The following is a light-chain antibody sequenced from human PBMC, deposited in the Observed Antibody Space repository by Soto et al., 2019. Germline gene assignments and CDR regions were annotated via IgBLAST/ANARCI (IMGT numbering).Light chain of an antibody. CDR3: QQYNNWWT. V-gene: IGKV3-15*01. CDR2: GAS. J-gene: IGKJ1*01. Sequence: EIVMTQSPATLSASPGERATISCRASQSVSNNLAWYHQKPGQAPRLLIYGASTRATGIPARFSGSGSGTEFTLTISSLPPEDFAVYYCQQYNNWWTFGQGTKVEIK. CDR1: QSVSNN.